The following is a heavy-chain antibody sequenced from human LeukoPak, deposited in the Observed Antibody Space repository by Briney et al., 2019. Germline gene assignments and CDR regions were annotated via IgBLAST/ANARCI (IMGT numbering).Heavy chain of an antibody. J-gene: IGHJ6*02. D-gene: IGHD3-22*01. CDR3: ARDLIVVVIRPPYYYGMDV. V-gene: IGHV1-18*01. CDR1: GYTFTSYG. Sequence: ASVKVSCKASGYTFTSYGISWVRQAPGQGLEWMGWISAYNGDTNYAQKLQGRVTMTTDTSTSTAYMELRSLRSDDTAVYYCARDLIVVVIRPPYYYGMDVWGQGTTVTVSS. CDR2: ISAYNGDT.